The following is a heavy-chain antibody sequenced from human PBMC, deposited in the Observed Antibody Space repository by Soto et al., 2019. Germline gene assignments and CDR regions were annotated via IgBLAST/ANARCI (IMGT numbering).Heavy chain of an antibody. CDR2: IYTSGST. J-gene: IGHJ2*01. CDR1: GGSISSYY. Sequence: QVQLQESGPGLVKPSETLSLTCTVSGGSISSYYWSWIRQPAGKGLEWIGRIYTSGSTNYNPSLRSRVTRSVDTSKNQFSLKLSSVPAADTAVYYCSRTTIVSFGWYFDLWGRGTLVTVSS. D-gene: IGHD3-16*01. V-gene: IGHV4-4*07. CDR3: SRTTIVSFGWYFDL.